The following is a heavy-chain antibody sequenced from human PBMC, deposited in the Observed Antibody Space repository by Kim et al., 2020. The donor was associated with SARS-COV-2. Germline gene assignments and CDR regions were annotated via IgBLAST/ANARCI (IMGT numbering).Heavy chain of an antibody. J-gene: IGHJ5*02. CDR2: IYYSGST. D-gene: IGHD3-3*01. V-gene: IGHV4-59*01. CDR1: GGSISSYY. CDR3: ARGSSLTIFGVVGWFDP. Sequence: SETLSLTCTVSGGSISSYYWSWIRQPPGKGLEWIGYIYYSGSTNYNPSLKSRVTISVDMSKNQFSLKLSSVTAADTAVYYCARGSSLTIFGVVGWFDPWGQGTLVTVSS.